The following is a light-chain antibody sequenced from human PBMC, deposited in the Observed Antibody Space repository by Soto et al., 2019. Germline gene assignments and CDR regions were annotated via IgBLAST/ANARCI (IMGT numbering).Light chain of an antibody. J-gene: IGLJ1*01. CDR3: SSYAGSNKSV. CDR2: EVS. Sequence: QSALAQPPSASGSLGQSVTISCTGTSSDVGAYNYVSWYRQHPGKAPKLMIYEVSKRPSGVPDRFSGSKSGNTASLTVSGLQAEDEADYYCSSYAGSNKSVFGTGTRSPS. V-gene: IGLV2-8*01. CDR1: SSDVGAYNY.